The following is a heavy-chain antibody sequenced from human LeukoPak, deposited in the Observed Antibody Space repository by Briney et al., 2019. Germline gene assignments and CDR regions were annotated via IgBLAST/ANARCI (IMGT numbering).Heavy chain of an antibody. Sequence: PGGSLRLSCAASGFTFSSYSMNWVRQAPGKGLEWVSSISSSSSYIYYADSVKGRFTISRDNAKNSLYLQMNSLRAEDTAVYYCARESYCGGDCYSDDPPDYWGQGTLVTVSS. CDR2: ISSSSSYI. V-gene: IGHV3-21*01. D-gene: IGHD2-21*02. CDR3: ARESYCGGDCYSDDPPDY. CDR1: GFTFSSYS. J-gene: IGHJ4*02.